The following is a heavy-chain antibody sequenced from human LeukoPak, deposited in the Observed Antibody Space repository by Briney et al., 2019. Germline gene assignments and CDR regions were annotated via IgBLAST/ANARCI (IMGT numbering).Heavy chain of an antibody. CDR2: IYYSGST. CDR1: GGSISGYY. V-gene: IGHV4-59*01. CDR3: ARATDASSGYFWFDP. J-gene: IGHJ5*02. D-gene: IGHD3-22*01. Sequence: SETLSLTCSVSGGSISGYYWSWIRQSPGKGLEWVAYIYYSGSTNYNPSLKSRVTISVDTSKNQFSLKLSSVTAADTAMYYCARATDASSGYFWFDPWGQGTLVTVSS.